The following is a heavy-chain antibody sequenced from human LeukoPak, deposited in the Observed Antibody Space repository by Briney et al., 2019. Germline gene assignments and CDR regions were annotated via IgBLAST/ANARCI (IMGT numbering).Heavy chain of an antibody. CDR3: ARAYCSSTSCYRVWFDP. V-gene: IGHV1-3*01. Sequence: ASVKVSCKASGYTLTSYAMHWVRQAPGQRLEWMGWINAGNGNTKYSQKFQGRVTITRDTSASTAYMELSSLRSEDTAVYYCARAYCSSTSCYRVWFDPWGQGTLVTVSS. CDR2: INAGNGNT. J-gene: IGHJ5*02. D-gene: IGHD2-2*02. CDR1: GYTLTSYA.